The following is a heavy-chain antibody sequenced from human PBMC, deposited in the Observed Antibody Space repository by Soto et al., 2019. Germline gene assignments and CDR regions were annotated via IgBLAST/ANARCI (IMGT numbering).Heavy chain of an antibody. V-gene: IGHV1-2*02. Sequence: ASRKVSCKASGYTFTGYFMHWVRQAPGQGLEWMGYINPNSGVTKYAQKFQGRVTLTRDTSINTAYMEMTMLTSDDTAVYYCARGGGTILAPLPWGQGTLVTVSS. D-gene: IGHD3-3*01. CDR1: GYTFTGYF. CDR3: ARGGGTILAPLP. CDR2: INPNSGVT. J-gene: IGHJ5*02.